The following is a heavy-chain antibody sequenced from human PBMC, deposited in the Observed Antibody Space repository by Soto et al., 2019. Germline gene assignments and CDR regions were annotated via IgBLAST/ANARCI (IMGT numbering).Heavy chain of an antibody. CDR3: AHRRPTHLAFDS. Sequence: QITLKESGPTLVKPTQTLTLTCTFSGFPLSTSGVAVGWVRQPPGKALEWLALIDWGDNKRYRSSLQSRLTITKDTSKNQVVLTMTNIDPVDTGTYYCAHRRPTHLAFDSWGQGTLVSVSS. CDR1: GFPLSTSGVA. J-gene: IGHJ4*02. CDR2: IDWGDNK. V-gene: IGHV2-5*02.